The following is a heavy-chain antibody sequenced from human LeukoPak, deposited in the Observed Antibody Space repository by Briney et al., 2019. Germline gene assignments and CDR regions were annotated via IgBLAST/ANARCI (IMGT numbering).Heavy chain of an antibody. Sequence: GGSLRLSCVASGFTFSTYGMNWVRQAPGKGLEWVAVISHHGANKFYADSVKGRFTISRDNSNNMVYLQMSGLRPEDTAVYYCARGTYTDINAFDIWGQGTMVTVSS. D-gene: IGHD4-11*01. CDR2: ISHHGANK. V-gene: IGHV3-30*03. CDR1: GFTFSTYG. CDR3: ARGTYTDINAFDI. J-gene: IGHJ3*02.